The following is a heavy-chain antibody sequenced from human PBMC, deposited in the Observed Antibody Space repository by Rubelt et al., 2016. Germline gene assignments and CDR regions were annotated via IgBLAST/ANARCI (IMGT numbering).Heavy chain of an antibody. V-gene: IGHV3-48*01. J-gene: IGHJ4*02. CDR3: AKESRIAAAGTALDY. Sequence: GKGLEWVSYISSSSSTIYYADSVKGRFTISRDNSKTTLYLQMNSLRAEDTAVYYCAKESRIAAAGTALDYWGQGTLVTVSS. D-gene: IGHD6-13*01. CDR2: ISSSSSTI.